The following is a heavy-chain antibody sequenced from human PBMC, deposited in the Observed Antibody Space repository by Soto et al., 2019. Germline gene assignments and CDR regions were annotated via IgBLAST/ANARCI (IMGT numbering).Heavy chain of an antibody. J-gene: IGHJ5*02. V-gene: IGHV1-69*06. CDR1: GGTFNSYG. Sequence: QDHLAQAGAEVKKPGSSVTVSCKASGGTFNSYGISWVRQAPGQGLDWMGVIIPLYGTGNYAQKFQGRVSITADTSTRAAYMYLSSLRCDDTAVYYCGRVRVIRGVIPSHFGPWGKGTLVTVPS. CDR2: IIPLYGTG. D-gene: IGHD3-10*01. CDR3: GRVRVIRGVIPSHFGP.